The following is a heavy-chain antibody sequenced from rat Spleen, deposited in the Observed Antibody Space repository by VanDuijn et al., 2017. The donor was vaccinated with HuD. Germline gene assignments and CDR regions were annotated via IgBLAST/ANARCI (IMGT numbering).Heavy chain of an antibody. CDR3: ARQDTSGYSNWFAY. J-gene: IGHJ3*01. Sequence: EVQLVESGGGLVQPGRSLKLSCAASGFTFRNFDMAWVRQAPPKGLEWVASISPSGVTYYLDSVKGRFTVSRENAKSTLYLLMDSLRSEDTATYYCARQDTSGYSNWFAYWGQGTLVTVSS. D-gene: IGHD4-3*01. CDR1: GFTFRNFD. V-gene: IGHV5-25*01. CDR2: ISPSGVT.